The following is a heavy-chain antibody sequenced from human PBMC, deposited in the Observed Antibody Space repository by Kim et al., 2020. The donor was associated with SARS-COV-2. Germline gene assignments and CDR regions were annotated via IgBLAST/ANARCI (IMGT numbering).Heavy chain of an antibody. Sequence: GGSLRLSCAASGFTFSSYGMHWVRQAPGKGLEWVAVISYDGSNKYYADSVKGRFTISRDNSKNTLYLQMNSLRAEDTAVYYCAKVADIVVVPAAILGAYFDYWGQGTLVTVSS. CDR2: ISYDGSNK. V-gene: IGHV3-30*18. J-gene: IGHJ4*02. CDR3: AKVADIVVVPAAILGAYFDY. D-gene: IGHD2-2*02. CDR1: GFTFSSYG.